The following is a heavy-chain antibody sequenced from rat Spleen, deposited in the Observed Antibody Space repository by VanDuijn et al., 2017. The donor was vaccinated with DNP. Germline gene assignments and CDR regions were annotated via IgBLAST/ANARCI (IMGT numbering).Heavy chain of an antibody. V-gene: IGHV3-3*01. J-gene: IGHJ2*01. CDR3: ARYGMYTTDYYYEGHYFDY. CDR1: FYSITSSNN. CDR2: INGAGST. D-gene: IGHD1-6*01. Sequence: EVLLQESGPGLVKPSQSLSLTCSVTFYSITSSNNWNWLRKFPENKLEWMGHINGAGSTNYNPSLKSRIPITRDTSKNQFFLRVNSVTTEDTATYYCARYGMYTTDYYYEGHYFDYWGQGVMVTVSS.